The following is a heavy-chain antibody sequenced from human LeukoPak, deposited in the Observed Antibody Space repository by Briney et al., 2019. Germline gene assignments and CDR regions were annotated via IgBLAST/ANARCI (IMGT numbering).Heavy chain of an antibody. J-gene: IGHJ4*02. V-gene: IGHV3-23*01. CDR1: GFAFSSYA. CDR3: AKANILWFGELGY. CDR2: ISGSGGST. D-gene: IGHD3-10*01. Sequence: GGSLRLSCAASGFAFSSYALSWVRQAQGQGLEWVSAISGSGGSTYYADSVKGRFTISRDNSKNTLYLQMNSLRAEDTAVYYCAKANILWFGELGYWGQGTLVTVSS.